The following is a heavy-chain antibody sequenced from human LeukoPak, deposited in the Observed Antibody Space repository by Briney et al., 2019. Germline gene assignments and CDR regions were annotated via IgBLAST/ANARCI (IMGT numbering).Heavy chain of an antibody. D-gene: IGHD5-12*01. J-gene: IGHJ4*02. V-gene: IGHV3-23*01. CDR1: GFTVSSNY. CDR2: ITGSGDDT. CDR3: AKNGAYSGYDYIDY. Sequence: GGSLRLSCAASGFTVSSNYMSWVRQAPGKGLEWVSDITGSGDDTDYADSVKGRFTVSRDNSRNTLYLQINGLRAEDTAVYYCAKNGAYSGYDYIDYWGQGTLVTVSS.